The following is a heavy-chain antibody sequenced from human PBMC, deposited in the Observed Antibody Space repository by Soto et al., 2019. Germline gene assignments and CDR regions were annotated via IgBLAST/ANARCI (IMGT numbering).Heavy chain of an antibody. CDR2: ISRSSGTI. V-gene: IGHV3-48*01. D-gene: IGHD2-2*01. J-gene: IGHJ6*04. CDR1: GFTFSSYS. Sequence: GGSLKLSCAASGFTFSSYSMNWVRQAPGKGLEWVSYISRSSGTIYYADSVKGRFTISRDNAKNSLYLQMNSLKTEDTAVYYCTTDHLSTSCSRPTCPSVWGKGTTVTVSS. CDR3: TTDHLSTSCSRPTCPSV.